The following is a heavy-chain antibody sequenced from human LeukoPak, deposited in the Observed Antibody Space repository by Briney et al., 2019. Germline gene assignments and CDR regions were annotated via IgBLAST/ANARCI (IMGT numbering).Heavy chain of an antibody. Sequence: PGGSLRLSCAAAGFIFSSKWMSWVRQAPGKGLEWVANIKNDGSEKYYVDSVKGRFTISRDNAKNSLFLQMNSLRAEDTAMYYCARWYCSGTSCYYDYWGQGTLVTVSS. CDR3: ARWYCSGTSCYYDY. V-gene: IGHV3-7*03. CDR2: IKNDGSEK. J-gene: IGHJ4*02. CDR1: GFIFSSKW. D-gene: IGHD2-2*01.